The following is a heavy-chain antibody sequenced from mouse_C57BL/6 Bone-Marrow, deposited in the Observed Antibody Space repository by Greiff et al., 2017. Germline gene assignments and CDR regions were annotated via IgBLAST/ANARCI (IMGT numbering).Heavy chain of an antibody. CDR1: GYTFTSYW. CDR3: ARGYYGSSPFAY. Sequence: QVQLQQSGAELVKPGASVKLSCKASGYTFTSYWMHWVKQRPGQGLEWIGMIHPNSGSTNYNEKFKSKATLTVDKSSSTAYMQLSSLTSKDSAVYYCARGYYGSSPFAYWGQGTLVTVSA. J-gene: IGHJ3*01. CDR2: IHPNSGST. D-gene: IGHD1-1*01. V-gene: IGHV1-64*01.